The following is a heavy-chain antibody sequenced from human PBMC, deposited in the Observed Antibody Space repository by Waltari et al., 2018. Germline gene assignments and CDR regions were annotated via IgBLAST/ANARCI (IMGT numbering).Heavy chain of an antibody. Sequence: QVQLVQSGAEVKKPGASVKVSCKASGYTFTGYYMHWVRQAPGKGLEWMGWINPNSGGTNYAQKFQGRVTMTRDTSISTAYMELSRLRSDDTAVYYCARVEWRWLQSYAFDIWGQGTMVTVSS. CDR3: ARVEWRWLQSYAFDI. D-gene: IGHD5-12*01. CDR1: GYTFTGYY. V-gene: IGHV1-2*02. J-gene: IGHJ3*02. CDR2: INPNSGGT.